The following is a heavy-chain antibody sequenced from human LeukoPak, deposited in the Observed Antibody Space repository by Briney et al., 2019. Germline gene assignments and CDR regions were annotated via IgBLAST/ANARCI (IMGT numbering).Heavy chain of an antibody. CDR2: ISAYNGNT. Sequence: GASVKVSCKASGYTFTSYGISWVRQAPGQGLEWMGWISAYNGNTNYAQKLQGRVTMTTDTSTSTAYMELRSLRSDDTAVYYCARDSIEDIVVVVADPGAYFDYWGQGTLVTVSS. J-gene: IGHJ4*02. V-gene: IGHV1-18*01. D-gene: IGHD2-15*01. CDR1: GYTFTSYG. CDR3: ARDSIEDIVVVVADPGAYFDY.